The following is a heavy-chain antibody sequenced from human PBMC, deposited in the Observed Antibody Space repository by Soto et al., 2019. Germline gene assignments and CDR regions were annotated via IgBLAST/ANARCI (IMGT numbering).Heavy chain of an antibody. Sequence: EVQLVESGGGLVQPGGSLRLSCVASGFIFNSYSMNWVRQAPGKGLEWISYINSGSTSVFYADSVKGRFTISRDNAKNSLYLQMNSLRAEDTAVYYCGSSASPDAYWGQGTLVTVPS. D-gene: IGHD3-22*01. CDR3: GSSASPDAY. CDR1: GFIFNSYS. V-gene: IGHV3-48*01. J-gene: IGHJ4*02. CDR2: INSGSTSV.